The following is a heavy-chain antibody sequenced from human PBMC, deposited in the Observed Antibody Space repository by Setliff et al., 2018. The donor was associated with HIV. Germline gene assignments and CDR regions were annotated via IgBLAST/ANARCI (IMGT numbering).Heavy chain of an antibody. CDR3: ARDRGVYCRSTNCYSPVDAFDI. J-gene: IGHJ3*02. CDR2: ISAYNGNT. V-gene: IGHV1-18*01. CDR1: GYTFSNHG. Sequence: ASVKVSCKASGYTFSNHGISWVRQAPGQGLEWMGWISAYNGNTNYAQKLQGRVTLTADTSTTTAYMELRSLRSDDTAVYYCARDRGVYCRSTNCYSPVDAFDIWGQGTMVTVSS. D-gene: IGHD2-2*01.